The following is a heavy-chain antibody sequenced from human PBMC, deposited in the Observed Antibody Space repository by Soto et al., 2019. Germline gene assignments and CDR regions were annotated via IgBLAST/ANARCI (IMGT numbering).Heavy chain of an antibody. CDR3: AKDPRTLYYDSSGLGNYFDY. CDR2: ISYDGSNK. CDR1: GFTFSSYG. V-gene: IGHV3-30*18. D-gene: IGHD3-22*01. J-gene: IGHJ4*02. Sequence: QVQLVESGGGVVQPGRSLRISCAASGFTFSSYGMHWVRQAPGKGLEWVAVISYDGSNKYYADSVKGRFTISRDNSKNTLYLQMNSLRAEDTAVYYCAKDPRTLYYDSSGLGNYFDYWGQGTLVTVSS.